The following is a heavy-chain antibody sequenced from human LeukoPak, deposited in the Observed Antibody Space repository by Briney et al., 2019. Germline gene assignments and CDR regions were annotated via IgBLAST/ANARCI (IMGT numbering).Heavy chain of an antibody. CDR3: ARERPLVGATLFDY. Sequence: ASVKVSCKASGYTFTGYYMHWVRQAPGQGLEWMGRINPNSGGTNYAQKFQGRVTMTRDTSISTAYMELSRLRSDDTAAYYCARERPLVGATLFDYWGQGTLVTVSS. D-gene: IGHD1-26*01. CDR2: INPNSGGT. V-gene: IGHV1-2*06. CDR1: GYTFTGYY. J-gene: IGHJ4*02.